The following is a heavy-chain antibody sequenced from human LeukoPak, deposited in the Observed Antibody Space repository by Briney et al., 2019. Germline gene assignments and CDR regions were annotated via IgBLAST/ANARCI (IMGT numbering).Heavy chain of an antibody. V-gene: IGHV3-74*01. D-gene: IGHD2-2*01. CDR2: INSDGSST. Sequence: PGGSLRLSCAASGFTFSSYWMHWVRQAPGKGLVWVSRINSDGSSTSYADSVKGRFTISRDNAKNTLYLQMNSLRAEDTAVYYCAREHCSSTSCYRQFDYSGQGTLVTVSS. CDR1: GFTFSSYW. CDR3: AREHCSSTSCYRQFDY. J-gene: IGHJ4*02.